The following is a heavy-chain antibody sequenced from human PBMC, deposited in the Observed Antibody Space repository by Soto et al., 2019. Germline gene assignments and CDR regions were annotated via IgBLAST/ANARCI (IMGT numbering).Heavy chain of an antibody. CDR2: VTPNNGDT. D-gene: IGHD3-10*01. J-gene: IGHJ4*02. CDR1: GYTFSNYD. Sequence: QVQLVQSGAELKKPGASVKVSCKASGYTFSNYDMNWVRQATGKGPEWIGWVTPNNGDTGYAQKFQGRVTLTTDITTTTAYMELTRLRSKDTAIYYCAKVSRKGSAIDFDYWGQGSLITVSS. CDR3: AKVSRKGSAIDFDY. V-gene: IGHV1-8*01.